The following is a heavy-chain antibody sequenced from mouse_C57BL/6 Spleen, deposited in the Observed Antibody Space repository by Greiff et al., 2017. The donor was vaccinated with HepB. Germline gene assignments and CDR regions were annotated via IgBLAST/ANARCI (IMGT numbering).Heavy chain of an antibody. V-gene: IGHV1-15*01. CDR1: GYTFTDYE. CDR2: IDPETGGT. CDR3: TRWGGSGYYDY. D-gene: IGHD3-2*02. J-gene: IGHJ2*01. Sequence: VQLQQSGAELVRPGASVTLSCKASGYTFTDYEMHWVKQTPVHGLEWIGAIDPETGGTAYNQKFKGKAILTADKSSSTAYMELRSLTSEDSAVYYCTRWGGSGYYDYWGHSTTLPVSS.